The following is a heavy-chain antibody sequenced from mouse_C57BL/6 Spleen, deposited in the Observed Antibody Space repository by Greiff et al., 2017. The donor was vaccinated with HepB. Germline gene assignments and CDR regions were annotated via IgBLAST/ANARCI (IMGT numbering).Heavy chain of an antibody. CDR3: ARRGLLRSYYFDY. CDR1: GYTFTDYY. V-gene: IGHV1-26*01. J-gene: IGHJ2*01. Sequence: EVQLQQSGPELVKPGASVKISCKASGYTFTDYYMNWVKQSHGKSLEWIGDINPNNGGTSYNQKFKGKATSTVDKSSSTAYMELRSLTSEDSAVYYCARRGLLRSYYFDYWGQGTTLTVSS. CDR2: INPNNGGT. D-gene: IGHD1-1*01.